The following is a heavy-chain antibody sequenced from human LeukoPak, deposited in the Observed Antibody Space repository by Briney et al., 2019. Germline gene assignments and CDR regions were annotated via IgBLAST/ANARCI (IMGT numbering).Heavy chain of an antibody. CDR3: ARALRSYYYMDV. D-gene: IGHD4-17*01. Sequence: ASVKVSCKASGGTFSSYAISWVRQAPGQGHEWMGWINPNSGGTNYAQKFQGRVTMTRDTSISTAYMELSRLRSDDTAVYYCARALRSYYYMDVWGKGTTVTVSS. V-gene: IGHV1-2*02. CDR1: GGTFSSYA. J-gene: IGHJ6*03. CDR2: INPNSGGT.